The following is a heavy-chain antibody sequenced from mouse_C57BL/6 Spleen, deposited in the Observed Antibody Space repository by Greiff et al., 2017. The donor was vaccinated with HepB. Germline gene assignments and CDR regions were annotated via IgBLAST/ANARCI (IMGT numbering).Heavy chain of an antibody. D-gene: IGHD1-1*01. CDR3: ARPIATGGAMDY. V-gene: IGHV1-4*01. J-gene: IGHJ4*01. CDR1: GYTFTSYT. Sequence: QVQLQQSGAELARPGASVKMSCKASGYTFTSYTMHWVKQRPGQGLEWIGYINPSSGYTKYNQKFKDKAKLTADKSSSTAYMQLSSLTSEDSAVYYCARPIATGGAMDYWGQGTSVTVSS. CDR2: INPSSGYT.